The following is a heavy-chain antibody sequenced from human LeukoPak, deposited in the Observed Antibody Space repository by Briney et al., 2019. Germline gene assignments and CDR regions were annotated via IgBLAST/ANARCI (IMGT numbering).Heavy chain of an antibody. CDR2: MSPNSGDT. D-gene: IGHD6-25*01. J-gene: IGHJ4*02. Sequence: ASVKVSCKTSGYTFSSYDITWVRQATGQGLEWMGWMSPNSGDTGYAQKFQGRVTMTRDTSISTAYMELSRLRSDDTAVYYCARDKRSSGFDYWGQGTLVTVSS. CDR1: GYTFSSYD. CDR3: ARDKRSSGFDY. V-gene: IGHV1-8*01.